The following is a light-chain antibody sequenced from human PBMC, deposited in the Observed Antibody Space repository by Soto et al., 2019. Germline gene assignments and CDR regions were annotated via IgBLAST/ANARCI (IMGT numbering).Light chain of an antibody. CDR1: QSVSSY. J-gene: IGKJ5*01. V-gene: IGKV3-11*01. CDR3: QQRSK. CDR2: DAS. Sequence: EIVLTQSPATLSLSPGERATLSCRASQSVSSYLAWYQQRPGQAPRLLIYDASNRATGIPARFSGSGSRTDFTLTISSLEPEDFAVYYCQQRSKFGQGTRLEIK.